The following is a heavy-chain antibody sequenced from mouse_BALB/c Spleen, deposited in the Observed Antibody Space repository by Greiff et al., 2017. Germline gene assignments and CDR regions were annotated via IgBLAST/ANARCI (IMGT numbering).Heavy chain of an antibody. Sequence: VHLVESGPGLVAPSQSLSITCTVSGFSLTDYGVSWIRQPPGKGLEWLGVIWGGGSTYYNSALESRLSISKDNSKSQVFLKMNSLQTDDTAMYYCAKLPTARATWFAYWGQGTLVTVSA. CDR1: GFSLTDYG. D-gene: IGHD3-2*01. J-gene: IGHJ3*01. V-gene: IGHV2-6-5*01. CDR2: IWGGGST. CDR3: AKLPTARATWFAY.